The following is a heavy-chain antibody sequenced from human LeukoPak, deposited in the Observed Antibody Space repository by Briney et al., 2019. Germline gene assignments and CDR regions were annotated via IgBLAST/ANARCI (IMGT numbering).Heavy chain of an antibody. CDR2: IIPLLDAA. D-gene: IGHD1-14*01. Sequence: SVKVSCKAPGGTFSDYAISWLRQAPGQGLEWLGRIIPLLDAASYAQKFEDRVTITADTSTTTVYMELSSLRSDDTAVYYCARDRRGWFDPWGQGTLVTASS. CDR1: GGTFSDYA. V-gene: IGHV1-69*04. J-gene: IGHJ5*02. CDR3: ARDRRGWFDP.